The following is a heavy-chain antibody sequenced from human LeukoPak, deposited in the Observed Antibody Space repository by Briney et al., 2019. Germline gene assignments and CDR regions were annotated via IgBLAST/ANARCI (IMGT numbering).Heavy chain of an antibody. D-gene: IGHD3-22*01. CDR2: ISGSGDST. J-gene: IGHJ4*02. CDR1: GFTFSNFA. CDR3: AKVLVSGYYYDY. Sequence: GGSLRLSCAASGFTFSNFAMLWVRQAPGKGLEWVSSISGSGDSTHYTDSVKGRFTISRDNSRNTVYLQMNGLRAEDTALYYCAKVLVSGYYYDYWGQGTLVTVSS. V-gene: IGHV3-23*01.